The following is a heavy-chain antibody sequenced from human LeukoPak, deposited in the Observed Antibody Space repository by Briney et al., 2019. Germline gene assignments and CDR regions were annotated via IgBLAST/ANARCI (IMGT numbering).Heavy chain of an antibody. J-gene: IGHJ4*02. CDR3: ASAYGDYEMDY. CDR1: GGTFSSYA. D-gene: IGHD4-17*01. CDR2: IIPILGIA. V-gene: IGHV1-69*04. Sequence: ASVKVSCKASGGTFSSYAISWVRQAPGQGLEWMGRIIPILGIANYAQKFQGRVTITADKSTSTAYMELCSLRSEDTAVYYCASAYGDYEMDYWGQGTLVTVSS.